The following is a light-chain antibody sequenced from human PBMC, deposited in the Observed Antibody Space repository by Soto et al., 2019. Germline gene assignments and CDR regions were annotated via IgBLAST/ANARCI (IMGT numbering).Light chain of an antibody. V-gene: IGLV1-44*01. CDR2: FND. CDR1: GSNIGSNT. J-gene: IGLJ3*02. Sequence: QSVLTQPPSASGAPGQRVTFSCSGSGSNIGSNTVNWYQQVPGAAPKLLIYFNDQRPSGVPDRFSGSKSGTSASLAISGLQPDDEADYSCSAWDDSLSCPVFGGGTKVTVL. CDR3: SAWDDSLSCPV.